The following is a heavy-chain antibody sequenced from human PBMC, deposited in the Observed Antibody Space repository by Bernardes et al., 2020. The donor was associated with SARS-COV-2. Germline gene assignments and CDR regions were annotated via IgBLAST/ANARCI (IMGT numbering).Heavy chain of an antibody. CDR1: GESIGDSF. CDR3: ARSFYYGSYNWFDP. V-gene: IGHV4-59*01. Sequence: SETLSLTCTVSGESIGDSFWNWLRQPPGPGLEWIGYISDIGRIDYNPSLKSRVTLSVDTSQNQFSLRLTSVTAADTAVYYCARSFYYGSYNWFDPWGPGTLVTVSS. J-gene: IGHJ5*02. D-gene: IGHD3-10*01. CDR2: ISDIGRI.